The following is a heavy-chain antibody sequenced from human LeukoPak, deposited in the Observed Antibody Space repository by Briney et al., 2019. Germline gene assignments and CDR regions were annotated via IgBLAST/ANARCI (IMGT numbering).Heavy chain of an antibody. CDR3: ARGLIYYDSSGYYWDLYYFDY. CDR2: MNPNSGNT. Sequence: GASVKVSCKASGYTFTSYDINWVRQAPGQGLEWMGWMNPNSGNTGYAQKFQGRVTMTRNTSISTAYMELSSLRSEDTAVYYCARGLIYYDSSGYYWDLYYFDYWGQGTLVTVSS. D-gene: IGHD3-22*01. V-gene: IGHV1-8*01. J-gene: IGHJ4*02. CDR1: GYTFTSYD.